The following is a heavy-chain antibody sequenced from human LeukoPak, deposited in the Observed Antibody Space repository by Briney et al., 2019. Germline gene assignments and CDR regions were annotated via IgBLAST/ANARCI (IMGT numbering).Heavy chain of an antibody. CDR2: IRYDGSTK. CDR3: VKETAWAGYHAEYFQH. D-gene: IGHD2-2*01. CDR1: GFTFSSYG. J-gene: IGHJ1*01. V-gene: IGHV3-30*02. Sequence: GGSLRLSCAASGFTFSSYGMHWVRQAPGKGLEWVAFIRYDGSTKYYADSVKGRFTISRDNAKNTLYLQMNSLRAEVSAVYYCVKETAWAGYHAEYFQHWGQGTLVTVSS.